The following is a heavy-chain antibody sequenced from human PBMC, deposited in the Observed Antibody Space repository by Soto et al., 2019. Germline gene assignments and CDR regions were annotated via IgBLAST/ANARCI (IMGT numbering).Heavy chain of an antibody. CDR1: GYTFTKYW. CDR3: ARRDMLTGYVYFDY. Sequence: PGESLKXSCQASGYTFTKYWVGWVRQMPGKGLEWMGIIYPDDSDTRCSPSFQGHVTISADKSISTAYLQWSSLKASDSATYYCARRDMLTGYVYFDYWGQGTQVTVSS. J-gene: IGHJ4*02. D-gene: IGHD3-9*01. V-gene: IGHV5-51*01. CDR2: IYPDDSDT.